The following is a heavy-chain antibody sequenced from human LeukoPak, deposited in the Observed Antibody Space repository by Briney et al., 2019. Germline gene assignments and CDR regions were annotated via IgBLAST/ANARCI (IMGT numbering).Heavy chain of an antibody. CDR2: MNPNSGNT. CDR3: ARDPYYDILTGYPPTRY. CDR1: GYTFTSYD. Sequence: GASVKVSCKASGYTFTSYDINWVRQATGQGLEWMGWMNPNSGNTGYAQKFQGRVTMTRDTSTSTVYMELSSLRSEDTAVYYCARDPYYDILTGYPPTRYWGQGTLVTVSS. D-gene: IGHD3-9*01. V-gene: IGHV1-8*01. J-gene: IGHJ4*02.